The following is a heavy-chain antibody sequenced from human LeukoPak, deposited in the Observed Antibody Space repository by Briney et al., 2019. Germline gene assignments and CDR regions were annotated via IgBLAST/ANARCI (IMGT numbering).Heavy chain of an antibody. CDR2: IYWDDDK. D-gene: IGHD5-24*01. J-gene: IGHJ4*02. CDR1: GFSLTTSGVG. CDR3: AHSGRMATTAGDFDY. V-gene: IGHV2-5*02. Sequence: SGPTLVKPTQTLTLTCTFSGFSLTTSGVGVGWIRQPPGKALEWLALIYWDDDKRYSPSLKSRLTITKDTSKNQVVLKMTNMDPVDTATYYCAHSGRMATTAGDFDYWDQGTLVTVSS.